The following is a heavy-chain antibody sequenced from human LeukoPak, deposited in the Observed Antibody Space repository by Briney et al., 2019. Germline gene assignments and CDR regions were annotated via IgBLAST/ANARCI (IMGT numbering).Heavy chain of an antibody. J-gene: IGHJ4*02. CDR2: INHSGST. CDR1: GGSFSGYY. V-gene: IGHV4-34*01. D-gene: IGHD3-10*01. CDR3: ARETGLLGNFDY. Sequence: SGTLSLTCAVYGGSFSGYYWSWIPQPPGKGLEWIGEINHSGSTNYNPFLKSRVTISVDTSKNQFSLKLSSVAAAGTALYYWARETGLLGNFDYWGQGTLVTVCS.